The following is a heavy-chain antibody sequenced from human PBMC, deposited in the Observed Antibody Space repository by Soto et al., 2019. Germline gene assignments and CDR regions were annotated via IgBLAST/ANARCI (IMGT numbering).Heavy chain of an antibody. CDR1: GFTFDDYA. V-gene: IGHV3-9*01. J-gene: IGHJ6*02. D-gene: IGHD3-3*01. CDR2: ISWNSGSI. CDR3: AKDAGSYDFYYYYGMDV. Sequence: GGSLRLSCAASGFTFDDYAMHWVRQAPGKGLEWVSGISWNSGSIGYADSVKGRFTISRDNAKNSLYLQMNSLRAEDTALYYCAKDAGSYDFYYYYGMDVWGQVTTFTVSS.